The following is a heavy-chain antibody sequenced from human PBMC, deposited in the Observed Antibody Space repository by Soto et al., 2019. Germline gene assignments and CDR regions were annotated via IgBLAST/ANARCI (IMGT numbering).Heavy chain of an antibody. D-gene: IGHD3-22*01. J-gene: IGHJ3*02. CDR3: ATKSYASSGYYYAFDI. V-gene: IGHV1-69*13. CDR1: GGSFSSYA. Sequence: ASVKVSCEASGGSFSSYAVIWVRQAPGQGLEWMGGIIPIFGTPNYAQKFQGRVTITADESTSTAYMELSSLRSEDTAIYYCATKSYASSGYYYAFDIWGQGTMVTVSS. CDR2: IIPIFGTP.